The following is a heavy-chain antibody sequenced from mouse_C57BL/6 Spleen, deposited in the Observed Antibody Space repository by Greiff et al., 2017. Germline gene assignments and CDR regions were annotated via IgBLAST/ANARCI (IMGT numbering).Heavy chain of an antibody. D-gene: IGHD3-3*01. CDR1: GYSFTGYY. V-gene: IGHV1-42*01. Sequence: VQLQQSGPELVKPGASVKISCKASGYSFTGYYMNWVKQSPEKSLEWIGEINPSTGGTTYNQKFKAKATLTVDKSSSTAYMQLKSLTSEDSAVYYCARGWDFDDWGQGTTLTVSS. J-gene: IGHJ2*01. CDR2: INPSTGGT. CDR3: ARGWDFDD.